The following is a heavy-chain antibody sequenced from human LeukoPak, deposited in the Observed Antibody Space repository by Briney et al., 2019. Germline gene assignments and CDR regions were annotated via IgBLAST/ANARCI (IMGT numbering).Heavy chain of an antibody. D-gene: IGHD1-26*01. V-gene: IGHV1-2*02. CDR1: GYTFTGYY. J-gene: IGHJ4*02. CDR3: ARDLRVGATSDY. CDR2: INPNSGGT. Sequence: ASVKVSCKXSGYTFTGYYTHWVRQAPGQGLEWMGWINPNSGGTNYAQKFQGRVTMTRDTSISTAYMELSRLRSDDTAVYYCARDLRVGATSDYWGQGTLVTVSS.